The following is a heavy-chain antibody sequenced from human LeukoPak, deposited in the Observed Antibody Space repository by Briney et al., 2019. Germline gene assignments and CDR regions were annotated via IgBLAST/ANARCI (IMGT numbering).Heavy chain of an antibody. CDR1: GFTFSSYA. CDR3: AKDRPNYYGTNGHYYRRDGDC. CDR2: TSSSGETT. D-gene: IGHD3-22*01. V-gene: IGHV3-23*01. Sequence: GGSLRLSCVASGFTFSSYAMSWVRQAAGKGLEWVSSTSSSGETTYYADSVKGRFTISRDNSRNTLYLQMNCLRAEDTAVYYCAKDRPNYYGTNGHYYRRDGDCWGQGTLVTVSS. J-gene: IGHJ4*02.